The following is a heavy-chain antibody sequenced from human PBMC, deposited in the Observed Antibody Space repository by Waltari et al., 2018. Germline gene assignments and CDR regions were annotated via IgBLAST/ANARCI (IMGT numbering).Heavy chain of an antibody. V-gene: IGHV3-11*01. D-gene: IGHD5-18*01. CDR3: ARIGHGYSYADYYMDL. Sequence: QLELQESGPGLVNPSETLSLPCSLSCGSLRMRGYSWVLIRQPPGKGLECVSHITVSGTTIAYADSVKGRCTVSRDNDKNSLYLEMNSLKTDDTAVYYCARIGHGYSYADYYMDLWGKGTTVTVSS. CDR1: CGSLRMRGYS. J-gene: IGHJ6*03. CDR2: ITVSGTTI.